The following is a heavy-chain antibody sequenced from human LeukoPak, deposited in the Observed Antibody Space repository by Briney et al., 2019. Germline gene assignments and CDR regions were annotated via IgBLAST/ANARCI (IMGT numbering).Heavy chain of an antibody. CDR1: GFTFSSYA. Sequence: GGSLRLSCAASGFTFSSYAMSWVRQAPGKGLEWVSAISGSGGSTYYADSVKGRFTISRDNSKNTLYLQMNSLRAEDTAVYYCAKDLDPAGYSYGFSDYWGQGTLVTVSS. V-gene: IGHV3-23*01. J-gene: IGHJ4*02. CDR2: ISGSGGST. CDR3: AKDLDPAGYSYGFSDY. D-gene: IGHD5-18*01.